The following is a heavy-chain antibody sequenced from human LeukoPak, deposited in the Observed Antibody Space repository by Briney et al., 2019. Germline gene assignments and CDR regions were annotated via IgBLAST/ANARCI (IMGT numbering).Heavy chain of an antibody. CDR2: INPNSGGT. CDR1: GYTFTGYF. CDR3: ARGRPGDYFDY. Sequence: GASVKVSCKASGYTFTGYFMHWVRQAPGQGLEWMGWINPNSGGTSYLQNFQGRVTMTRDTSISTTYMDLSRLRSDDTAVYYCARGRPGDYFDYWGQGIQVTVSS. D-gene: IGHD6-25*01. V-gene: IGHV1-2*02. J-gene: IGHJ4*02.